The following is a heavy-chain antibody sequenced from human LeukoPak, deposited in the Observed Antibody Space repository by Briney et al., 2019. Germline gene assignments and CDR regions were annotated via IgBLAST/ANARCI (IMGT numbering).Heavy chain of an antibody. Sequence: GGSLRLSCTASGFTFGDYAMSWFRQAPGKGLEWVGFIRSKAYGGTTEYAASVKGRFTISRDDCKNIAYLQMNSLKTEDTAVYYCTRDLEDYYDSSGYYAYFDYWGQGTLVTDSS. J-gene: IGHJ4*02. D-gene: IGHD3-22*01. CDR2: IRSKAYGGTT. CDR3: TRDLEDYYDSSGYYAYFDY. CDR1: GFTFGDYA. V-gene: IGHV3-49*03.